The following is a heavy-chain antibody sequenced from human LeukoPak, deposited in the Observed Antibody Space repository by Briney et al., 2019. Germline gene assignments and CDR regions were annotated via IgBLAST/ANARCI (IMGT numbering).Heavy chain of an antibody. D-gene: IGHD3-10*01. Sequence: PGGSLRLSCAASGFSFSTYDMNWVRQAPGKGLEWVSSISGSGDYIYYADSVKGRFTISRDNAQNSLFLQMDSLRAEDTAVYYCARDRSGVSYYWGQGTLVTVSS. J-gene: IGHJ4*02. CDR2: ISGSGDYI. CDR3: ARDRSGVSYY. V-gene: IGHV3-21*06. CDR1: GFSFSTYD.